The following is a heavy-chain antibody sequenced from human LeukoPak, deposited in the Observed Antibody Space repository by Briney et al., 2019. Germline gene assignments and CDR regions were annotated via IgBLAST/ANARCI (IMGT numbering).Heavy chain of an antibody. J-gene: IGHJ4*02. CDR3: ARDDTSSGYDNFDY. CDR2: IYSGGST. D-gene: IGHD5-12*01. V-gene: IGHV3-53*04. CDR1: GFTVSSNY. Sequence: GGSLRLSCAASGFTVSSNYMSWVRQAPGKGLEWVSVIYSGGSTYYADSVKGRFTISRHNSKNTLYLQTNSLRAEDTAVYYCARDDTSSGYDNFDYWGQGTLVTVSS.